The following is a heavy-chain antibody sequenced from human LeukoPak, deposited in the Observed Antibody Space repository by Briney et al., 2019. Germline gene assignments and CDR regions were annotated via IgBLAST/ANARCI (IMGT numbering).Heavy chain of an antibody. J-gene: IGHJ4*02. D-gene: IGHD6-19*01. V-gene: IGHV3-33*01. CDR1: GFTFSSYS. Sequence: GGSLRLSCAASGFTFSSYSMHWVRQAPGKGREWVAVIWYDGSNKYYADSVKGRFTISRDHSKNTLYLQMKSLRAEDTAVYYCARELEIAVAGTLGYWGQGTLVTVSS. CDR3: ARELEIAVAGTLGY. CDR2: IWYDGSNK.